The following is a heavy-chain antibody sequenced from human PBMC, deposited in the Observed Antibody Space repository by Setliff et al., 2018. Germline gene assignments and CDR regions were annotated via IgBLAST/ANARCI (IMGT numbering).Heavy chain of an antibody. V-gene: IGHV3-30*02. CDR3: AKDRRSSSGLAVPYYYYGMDV. CDR2: IRYDGSNK. J-gene: IGHJ6*02. D-gene: IGHD3-22*01. Sequence: PGGSLRLSCAASGFTFRSYGMHWVRQAPGKGLEWVAFIRYDGSNKYYADSVKGRFTISRDNSKNTLYLQMNSLRAEDTAVYYCAKDRRSSSGLAVPYYYYGMDVWGQGTTVTVSS. CDR1: GFTFRSYG.